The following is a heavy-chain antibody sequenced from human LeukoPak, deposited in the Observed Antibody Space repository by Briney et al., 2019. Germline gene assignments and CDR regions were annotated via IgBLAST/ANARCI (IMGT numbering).Heavy chain of an antibody. Sequence: SETLSLTCTVSGYSISSGYYWGWIRQPPRKGLEWIGSIYHSGSTYYNPSLKSRVTISVDTSKNQISLKLSSVTAADTAVYYCARISSSNWYNERGAFDVWGQGTMVTVSS. J-gene: IGHJ3*01. D-gene: IGHD6-13*01. V-gene: IGHV4-38-2*02. CDR2: IYHSGST. CDR3: ARISSSNWYNERGAFDV. CDR1: GYSISSGYY.